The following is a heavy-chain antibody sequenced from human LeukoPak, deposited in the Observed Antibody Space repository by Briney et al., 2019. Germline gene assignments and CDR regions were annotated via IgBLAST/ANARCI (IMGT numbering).Heavy chain of an antibody. D-gene: IGHD3-3*01. CDR1: GGSISSYY. CDR2: IYYSGST. J-gene: IGHJ4*02. V-gene: IGHV4-59*01. Sequence: SETLSLTCTVSGGSISSYYWSWIRQPPGKGLEWIGYIYYSGSTNYNPSLKSRVTISVDTSKNQFSLKLSSVTAADTAVYYCARMGEWLPLDYWGQGTLVTVSS. CDR3: ARMGEWLPLDY.